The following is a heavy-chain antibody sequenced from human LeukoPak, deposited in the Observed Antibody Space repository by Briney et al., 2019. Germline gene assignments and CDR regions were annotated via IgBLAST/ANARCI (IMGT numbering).Heavy chain of an antibody. V-gene: IGHV3-23*01. CDR3: VKDDGWVQYAN. J-gene: IGHJ4*02. D-gene: IGHD5-24*01. Sequence: SCKVSGYTLTELSMNWVRQAPGKGLEWVSGIRTDGVTTYYADSVKGRFIISRDNSKNTVYLQMNSLSAEDAAVYYCVKDDGWVQYANWGQGTLVTVSS. CDR2: IRTDGVTT. CDR1: GYTLTELS.